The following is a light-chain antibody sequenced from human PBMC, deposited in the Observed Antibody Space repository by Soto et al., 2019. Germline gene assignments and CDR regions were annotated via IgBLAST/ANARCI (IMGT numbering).Light chain of an antibody. CDR2: AAS. CDR1: QGISSY. V-gene: IGKV1-9*01. CDR3: QQLNSYPLT. J-gene: IGKJ4*01. Sequence: IQLTQSPSSLSASVGDSVTITCRASQGISSYLAWYQQEPGKAPKLLIYAASTLQSGVPSRFSGGGSGTDFTLTISSLQPEDFATYYCQQLNSYPLTSGGGTTVEIK.